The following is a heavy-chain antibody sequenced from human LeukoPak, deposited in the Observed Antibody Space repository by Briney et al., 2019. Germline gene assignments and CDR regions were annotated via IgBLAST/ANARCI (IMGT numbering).Heavy chain of an antibody. CDR2: IYSGGST. J-gene: IGHJ2*01. Sequence: PGGSLRLSCAASGFTFSSYAMSWVRQAPGKGLEWVSVIYSGGSTYYADSVKGRFTISRDNSKNTLYLQMNSLKAEDTAVYYCARDRPYSSGWYDWYFDLWGRGTLVTVSS. CDR1: GFTFSSYA. CDR3: ARDRPYSSGWYDWYFDL. D-gene: IGHD6-19*01. V-gene: IGHV3-53*01.